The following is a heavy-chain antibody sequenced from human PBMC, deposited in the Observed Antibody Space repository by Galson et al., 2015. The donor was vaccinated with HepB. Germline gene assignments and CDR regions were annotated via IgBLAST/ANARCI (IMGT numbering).Heavy chain of an antibody. J-gene: IGHJ4*02. D-gene: IGHD6-19*01. Sequence: CAISGDSVFSNSAAWNRIRQSPSRGLEWLGRTYYRSKWYNDDALSVKSRITINADISKNQFSLQLKSVTPEDTAVYYCARAGNGWSYLFDYWGQGTLVTVSS. CDR1: GDSVFSNSAA. CDR2: TYYRSKWYN. CDR3: ARAGNGWSYLFDY. V-gene: IGHV6-1*01.